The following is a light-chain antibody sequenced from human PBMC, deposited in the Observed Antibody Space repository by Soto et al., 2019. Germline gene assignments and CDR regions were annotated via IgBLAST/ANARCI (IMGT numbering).Light chain of an antibody. CDR2: EVK. V-gene: IGLV2-14*01. J-gene: IGLJ2*01. CDR3: SSYASGFIYVV. CDR1: SSDVGGYNY. Sequence: QSALSQPASVSGSPGQSITISCTGTSSDVGGYNYVSWFQQHPGKAPKLIIYEVKNRPSGISHRFSGSKSGNTASLTISGLQAEDEAHYYCSSYASGFIYVVFGGGTKLTVL.